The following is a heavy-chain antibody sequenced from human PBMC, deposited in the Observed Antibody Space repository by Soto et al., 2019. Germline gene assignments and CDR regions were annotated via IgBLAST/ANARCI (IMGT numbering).Heavy chain of an antibody. CDR1: GYSFTSYW. D-gene: IGHD6-19*01. J-gene: IGHJ6*03. Sequence: GESLKISCKGSGYSFTSYWIGWVRQMPGKGLEWMGIIYPGDSDTRYSPSFQGQVTISADKSISTAYLQWSSLKASDTAMYYCARQAVAGTLLMGNMDVWGKGTTVTVSS. CDR3: ARQAVAGTLLMGNMDV. CDR2: IYPGDSDT. V-gene: IGHV5-51*01.